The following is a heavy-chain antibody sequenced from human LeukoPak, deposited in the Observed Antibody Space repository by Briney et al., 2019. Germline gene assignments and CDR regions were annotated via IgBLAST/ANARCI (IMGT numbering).Heavy chain of an antibody. CDR2: ISGSGGST. CDR3: AKGDSSYPPGWFDP. V-gene: IGHV3-23*01. D-gene: IGHD6-6*01. J-gene: IGHJ5*02. CDR1: GFTFSSYA. Sequence: GGSLRLSCAASGFTFSSYAMSWVRQALGQGLEWVSAISGSGGSTYYADSGKGRFTISRDNCKNTLYLQMNSLRAEDTAVYYCAKGDSSYPPGWFDPWGQGTLVTVSS.